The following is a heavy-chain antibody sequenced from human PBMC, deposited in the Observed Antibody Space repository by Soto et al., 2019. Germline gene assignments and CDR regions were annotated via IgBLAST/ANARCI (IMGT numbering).Heavy chain of an antibody. J-gene: IGHJ6*02. CDR2: ISYDGSNK. CDR3: AKDTTEHGRGSYYYYGMDV. Sequence: GGSLRLSCAASGFTFGSYGMHWVRQAPGKGLEWAAVISYDGSNKYYADSVKGRFTISRDNSKNTLYLQMNSLRAEDTAVYYCAKDTTEHGRGSYYYYGMDVWGQGTTVTVSS. D-gene: IGHD1-26*01. V-gene: IGHV3-30*18. CDR1: GFTFGSYG.